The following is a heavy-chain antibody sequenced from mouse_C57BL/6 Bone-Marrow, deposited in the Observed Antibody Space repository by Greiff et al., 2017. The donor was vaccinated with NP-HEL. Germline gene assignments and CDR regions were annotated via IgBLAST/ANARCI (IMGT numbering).Heavy chain of an antibody. CDR3: ARRRAMDY. Sequence: EVQRVESGGDLVKPGGSLKLSCAASGFTFSSYGMSWVRQTPDKRLEWVATISSGGSYTYYPDSVKGRVTISRDNDKNTLYLQMSSLKSEDTAMYYCARRRAMDYWGQGTSVTVSS. V-gene: IGHV5-6*01. CDR2: ISSGGSYT. CDR1: GFTFSSYG. J-gene: IGHJ4*01.